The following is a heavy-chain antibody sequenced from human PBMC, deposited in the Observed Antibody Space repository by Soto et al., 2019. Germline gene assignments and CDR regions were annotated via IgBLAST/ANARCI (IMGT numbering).Heavy chain of an antibody. J-gene: IGHJ6*02. CDR1: GGSFSGYY. CDR2: INHSGST. D-gene: IGHD3-3*01. V-gene: IGHV4-34*01. Sequence: SETLSLTCAVYGGSFSGYYWSWIRQPPGKGLEWIGEINHSGSTNYNPSLKSRVTISVDTSKNQFSLKLSSVTAADTAVYYCARRGIGPYDFSRRPYYGMDVWGQGTTVTVSS. CDR3: ARRGIGPYDFSRRPYYGMDV.